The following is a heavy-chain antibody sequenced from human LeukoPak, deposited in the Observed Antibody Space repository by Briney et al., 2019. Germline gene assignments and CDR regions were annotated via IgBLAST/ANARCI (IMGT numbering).Heavy chain of an antibody. CDR1: RGTFSSYT. CDR3: ATHPDYYDSSGYYSGSSDY. V-gene: IGHV1-69*02. Sequence: SVRVSCKASRGTFSSYTISWVRQAPGQGLEWMGRIIPILGIANYAQKFQGRVTITADKSTSTVYMELSSLRSEDTAVYYCATHPDYYDSSGYYSGSSDYWGQGTLVTVSS. J-gene: IGHJ4*02. CDR2: IIPILGIA. D-gene: IGHD3-22*01.